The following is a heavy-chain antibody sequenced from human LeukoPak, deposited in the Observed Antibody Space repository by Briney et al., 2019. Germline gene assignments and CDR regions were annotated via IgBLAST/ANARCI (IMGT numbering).Heavy chain of an antibody. D-gene: IGHD6-13*01. CDR3: AKDLDPSSSWYSPYYYYGMDV. V-gene: IGHV3-23*01. CDR1: GFTFSNYD. Sequence: GGSLRLSCAVSGFTFSNYDMNWVRQAPGKGPEWVTTISASGIHIYYADSAKGRFTISRDNSRNTLELQMNSLRGEDTAVYYCAKDLDPSSSWYSPYYYYGMDVWGQGTTVTVSS. J-gene: IGHJ6*02. CDR2: ISASGIHI.